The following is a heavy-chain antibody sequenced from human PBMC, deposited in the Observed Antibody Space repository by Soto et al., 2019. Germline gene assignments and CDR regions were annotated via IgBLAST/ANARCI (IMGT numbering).Heavy chain of an antibody. CDR3: AIEAVCSSTRCHEVY. J-gene: IGHJ4*02. CDR1: GGSISSGDYY. V-gene: IGHV4-30-4*01. Sequence: QVQLQESGPGLVKPSQTLSLTCTVSGGSISSGDYYWSWIRQPPGKGLEWIGYIYYSGSTYYNPSLTSRVTISVDKYKKQLSLELRSVTAADTAAYYCAIEAVCSSTRCHEVYWCQGTLGTVSS. D-gene: IGHD2-2*01. CDR2: IYYSGST.